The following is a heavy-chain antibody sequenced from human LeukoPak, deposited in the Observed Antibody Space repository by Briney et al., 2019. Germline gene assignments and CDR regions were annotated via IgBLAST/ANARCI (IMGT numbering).Heavy chain of an antibody. CDR2: IYTSGST. V-gene: IGHV4-4*07. J-gene: IGHJ5*02. CDR3: ARDLLSYCSGGSCYSGNWFDP. D-gene: IGHD2-15*01. CDR1: GGSISSSY. Sequence: SETLSLTCTVSGGSISSSYWSWIWQPAGKGLEWIGRIYTSGSTNYNPSLKSRVTMSVDTSKNQFSLKLSSVTAADTAVYYCARDLLSYCSGGSCYSGNWFDPWGQGTLVTVSS.